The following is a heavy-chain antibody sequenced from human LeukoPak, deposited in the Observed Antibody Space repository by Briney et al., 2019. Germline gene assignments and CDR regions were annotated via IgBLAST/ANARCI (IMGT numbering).Heavy chain of an antibody. CDR1: GYTFTGYY. J-gene: IGHJ4*02. CDR3: AVNYYYSSGYYPYFDY. CDR2: INPNSGGT. D-gene: IGHD3-22*01. Sequence: ASVKVSCKASGYTFTGYYMHWVRQAPGQGLEWMGWINPNSGGTNYAQKFQGRVTMTRDTSFSTAYMELSRLRSDDTAVYYCAVNYYYSSGYYPYFDYWGQGTLVTVSS. V-gene: IGHV1-2*02.